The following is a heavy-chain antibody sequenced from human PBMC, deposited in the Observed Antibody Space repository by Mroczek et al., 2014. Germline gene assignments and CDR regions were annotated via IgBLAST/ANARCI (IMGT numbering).Heavy chain of an antibody. Sequence: QVQLVQSGPGLVKASETLSLTCTVSGGSISSNLYYWSWIRQTPGKGLLWIGSIFYTGITYYNPSLRSRVTLSVDTPKNQFSLSLQSVTAADTGVYFCAREENLNVGNYRQSFDSGDQGTLVTVS. CDR1: GGSISSNLYY. D-gene: IGHD4-11*01. CDR2: IFYTGIT. J-gene: IGHJ4*02. CDR3: AREENLNVGNYRQSFDS. V-gene: IGHV4-39*07.